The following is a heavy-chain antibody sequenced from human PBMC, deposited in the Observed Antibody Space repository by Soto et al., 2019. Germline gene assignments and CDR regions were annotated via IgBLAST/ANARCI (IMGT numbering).Heavy chain of an antibody. Sequence: SETLSLTCAVYGGSFSGYYWSWIRQPPGKGLEWIGEINHSGSTNYNPSLKSRVTISVDTSKNQFSLKLSSVTAADTAVYYCARALYYGSVRYQMYYFDYRGQGTLVTVSS. J-gene: IGHJ4*02. CDR1: GGSFSGYY. V-gene: IGHV4-34*01. CDR2: INHSGST. CDR3: ARALYYGSVRYQMYYFDY. D-gene: IGHD3-10*01.